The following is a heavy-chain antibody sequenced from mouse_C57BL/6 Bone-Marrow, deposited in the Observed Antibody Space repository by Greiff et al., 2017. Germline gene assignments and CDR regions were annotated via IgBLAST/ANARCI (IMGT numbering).Heavy chain of an antibody. J-gene: IGHJ3*01. CDR1: GYTFTSYW. Sequence: VKLQESGAELVKPGASVKMSCKASGYTFTSYWITWVKQRPGQGLEWIGDIYPGSGSTNYNEKFKSKATLTVDTSSSTAYMQLSSLTSEDSAVYYCARWLLRFAYWGQGTLVTVSA. D-gene: IGHD2-3*01. CDR3: ARWLLRFAY. V-gene: IGHV1-55*01. CDR2: IYPGSGST.